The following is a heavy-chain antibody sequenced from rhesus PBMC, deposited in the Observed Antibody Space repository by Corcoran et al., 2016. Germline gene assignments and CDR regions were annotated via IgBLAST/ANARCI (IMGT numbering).Heavy chain of an antibody. CDR2: VSGGGSST. Sequence: QLQLQESGPGLVKPSETLSVTCAVSGGSISSSYWSWIRQAPGKGLDWSVYVSGGGSSTTHNPSLKSRVTLSVDTSKNQLSLKLSSVTAADTAVYYCARALGYGSYYFDYWGQGVLVTVSS. V-gene: IGHV4-169*01. CDR3: ARALGYGSYYFDY. D-gene: IGHD4-4*01. J-gene: IGHJ4*01. CDR1: GGSISSSY.